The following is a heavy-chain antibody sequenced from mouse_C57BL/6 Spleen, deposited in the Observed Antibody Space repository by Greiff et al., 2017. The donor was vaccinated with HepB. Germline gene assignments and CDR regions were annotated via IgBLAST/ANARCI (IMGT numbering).Heavy chain of an antibody. V-gene: IGHV1-18*01. D-gene: IGHD2-5*01. CDR2: INPNNGGT. J-gene: IGHJ1*03. Sequence: VQLQQSGPELVKPGASVKISCKASGYTFTDYNMDWVKQSHGKSLEWIGDINPNNGGTNYNQKFKGKATLTVDKSSSTAYMELRSLTSEDTAVYYCAIYSNYWYFDVWGTGTTVTVSS. CDR3: AIYSNYWYFDV. CDR1: GYTFTDYN.